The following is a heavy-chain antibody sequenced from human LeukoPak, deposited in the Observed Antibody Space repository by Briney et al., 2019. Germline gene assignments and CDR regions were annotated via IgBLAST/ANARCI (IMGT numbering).Heavy chain of an antibody. D-gene: IGHD4-23*01. CDR2: IYYSGST. CDR3: ARDTEVAWYYFDY. V-gene: IGHV4-59*01. CDR1: GGSISSYY. Sequence: SETLSLTCTVSGGSISSYYWSWIRQPPGKGLEWIGYIYYSGSTNYNPSLKSRVTISVDTSKNQFSLKLSSVTAADTAVFYCARDTEVAWYYFDYWGQGTLVTVSS. J-gene: IGHJ4*02.